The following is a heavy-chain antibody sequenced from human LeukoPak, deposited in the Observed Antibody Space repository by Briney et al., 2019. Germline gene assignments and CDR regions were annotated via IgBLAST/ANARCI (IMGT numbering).Heavy chain of an antibody. Sequence: GGSLRLSCVASGFTFSRYWMSWVRQAPGKGLEWVAKIKQDGSGEYYLDSVKGRFTISRDNAKNSLYLQMNSLKADDTAVYFCTTGYSSGWYNEGNYWGQGTLVTVSS. D-gene: IGHD6-19*01. CDR3: TTGYSSGWYNEGNY. CDR1: GFTFSRYW. J-gene: IGHJ4*02. CDR2: IKQDGSGE. V-gene: IGHV3-7*01.